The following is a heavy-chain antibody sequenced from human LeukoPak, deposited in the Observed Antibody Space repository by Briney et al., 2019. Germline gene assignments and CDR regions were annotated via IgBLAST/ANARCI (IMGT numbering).Heavy chain of an antibody. CDR2: INPNSGGT. Sequence: ASVKVPCKTSGYSFTDYYMHWLRKAPGQGLEWMGWINPNSGGTSSAQKFQGRVTMTRDTSITTVYMEVSWLTSDDTAIYYCARADRLHGGPYLIGPWGQGTLVTVSS. CDR1: GYSFTDYY. V-gene: IGHV1-2*02. CDR3: ARADRLHGGPYLIGP. J-gene: IGHJ5*02. D-gene: IGHD2-21*01.